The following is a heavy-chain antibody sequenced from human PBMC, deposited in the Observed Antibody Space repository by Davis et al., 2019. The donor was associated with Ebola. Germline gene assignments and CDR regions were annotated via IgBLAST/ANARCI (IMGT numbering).Heavy chain of an antibody. CDR2: IYYSGST. J-gene: IGHJ3*02. D-gene: IGHD3-22*01. CDR3: ARRGYYYDSSGYHSGAFDI. CDR1: GGSISSYY. Sequence: SETLSLTCTVSGGSISSYYWSWIRQPPGKGLEWIGYIYYSGSTNYNPSLKSRVTISVDTSKNQFSLKLSSVTAADTAVYYCARRGYYYDSSGYHSGAFDIWGQGTMVTVSS. V-gene: IGHV4-59*08.